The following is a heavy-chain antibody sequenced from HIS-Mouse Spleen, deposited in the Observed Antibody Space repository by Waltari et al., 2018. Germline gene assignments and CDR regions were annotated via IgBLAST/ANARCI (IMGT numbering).Heavy chain of an antibody. CDR1: GFTFSSYG. Sequence: LSCAASGFTFSSYGMHWVRQAPGKGLEWVAVISYDGSNKYYADSVKGRFTISRDNSKNTLYLQMNSLRAEDTAVYYCAKVGDCSSTSCYGGFYYYYYGMDVWGQGTTVTVSS. V-gene: IGHV3-30*18. CDR2: ISYDGSNK. CDR3: AKVGDCSSTSCYGGFYYYYYGMDV. D-gene: IGHD2-2*01. J-gene: IGHJ6*02.